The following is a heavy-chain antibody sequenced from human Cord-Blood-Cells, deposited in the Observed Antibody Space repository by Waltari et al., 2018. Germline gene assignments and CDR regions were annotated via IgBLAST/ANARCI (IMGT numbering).Heavy chain of an antibody. CDR1: GSSISSGYY. J-gene: IGHJ4*02. D-gene: IGHD2-15*01. CDR3: ARRIGYCSGGSCYGLYYFDY. CDR2: IYHSGST. V-gene: IGHV4-38-2*01. Sequence: QVQLQESGPGLVKPSETLSLTCAVSGSSISSGYYRGWIRHPPGKGLEWIGSIYHSGSTYYNPSLKSRVTISVDTSKNQFSLKLSSVTAADTAVYYCARRIGYCSGGSCYGLYYFDYWGQGTLVTVSS.